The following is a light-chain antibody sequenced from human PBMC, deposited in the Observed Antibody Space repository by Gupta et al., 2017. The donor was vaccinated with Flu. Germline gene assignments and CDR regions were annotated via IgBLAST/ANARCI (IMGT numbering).Light chain of an antibody. J-gene: IGKJ1*01. Sequence: LGERATINCKSSQSVLYSSNNRSYLAWYQQKPGQPPKVLLYWASIRESGVPDRFSGSGSGTDFTLTISSLQAEDVAVYYCQQYDSSPPWTFGQGTKLEI. CDR3: QQYDSSPPWT. CDR1: QSVLYSSNNRSY. CDR2: WAS. V-gene: IGKV4-1*01.